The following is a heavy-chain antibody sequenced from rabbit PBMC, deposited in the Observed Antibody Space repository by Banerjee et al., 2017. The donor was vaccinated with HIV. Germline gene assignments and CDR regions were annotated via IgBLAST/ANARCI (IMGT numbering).Heavy chain of an antibody. V-gene: IGHV1S40*01. Sequence: QSLEESGGDLVKPGASLTLTCTASGFSFSSSYWIWWVRQAPGKGLEWIGCIDGGSSGRTGYASWAKGRFTISKASSTTVTLQMSSLTAADTATYLCAREVGGWGAPNLWGQGTLVTVS. D-gene: IGHD4-1*01. J-gene: IGHJ4*01. CDR3: AREVGGWGAPNL. CDR1: GFSFSSSYW. CDR2: IDGGSSGRT.